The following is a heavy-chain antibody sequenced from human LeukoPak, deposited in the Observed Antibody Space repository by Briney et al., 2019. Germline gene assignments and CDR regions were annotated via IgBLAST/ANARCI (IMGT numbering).Heavy chain of an antibody. J-gene: IGHJ4*02. Sequence: GGSLRLSCAASGFTVSKAWMTWVRQAPGKGLEWVGRIKSKTDGETTNYADSVKGRFTISGDNSKNTLYLQMNSLRAEDTAVYYCARDVLRYFDWLFHTPNFDYWGQGTLVTVSS. CDR2: IKSKTDGETT. D-gene: IGHD3-9*01. CDR1: GFTVSKAW. CDR3: ARDVLRYFDWLFHTPNFDY. V-gene: IGHV3-15*01.